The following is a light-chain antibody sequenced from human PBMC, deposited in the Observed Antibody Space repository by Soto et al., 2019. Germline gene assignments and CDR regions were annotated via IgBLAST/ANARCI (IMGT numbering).Light chain of an antibody. Sequence: DIQMTQSPSTLSASVGDRVTITCRASQSMSYWLAWYQQKPGKAPKLLIYKATNLEAGVPSRFTRSGAGTEFTLTISRLQPDDFATYYCQQYNNYWGLTFGGGTRVEIK. CDR2: KAT. CDR3: QQYNNYWGLT. J-gene: IGKJ4*01. CDR1: QSMSYW. V-gene: IGKV1-5*03.